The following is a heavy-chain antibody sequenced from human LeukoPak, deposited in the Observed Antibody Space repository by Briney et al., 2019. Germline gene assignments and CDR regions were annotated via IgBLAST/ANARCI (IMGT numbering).Heavy chain of an antibody. D-gene: IGHD5-18*01. Sequence: PSETLSLTCTVSGGSISSYSWSWIRQPPGKGLEWIWYIYYSGSTNYNPSLKSRVTISVDTSKSQFSLKLSSVTAADTAVYYCARGYGYLDVWGQGTTVTVSS. CDR2: IYYSGST. CDR3: ARGYGYLDV. CDR1: GGSISSYS. J-gene: IGHJ6*02. V-gene: IGHV4-59*01.